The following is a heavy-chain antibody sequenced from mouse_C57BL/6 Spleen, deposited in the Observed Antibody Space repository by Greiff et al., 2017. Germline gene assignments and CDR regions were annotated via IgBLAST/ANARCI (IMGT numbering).Heavy chain of an antibody. J-gene: IGHJ1*03. CDR3: ATHYYVSGGYFDV. Sequence: VQLKESGPELVKPGASVKISCKASGYSFTDYNMNWVKQSNGKSLEWIGVINPNYGTTSYNQKFKGKAKLTVDKSSSTAYMQLNILTSEDSAVYYCATHYYVSGGYFDVWGTGTTVTVSS. V-gene: IGHV1-39*01. CDR2: INPNYGTT. D-gene: IGHD1-1*01. CDR1: GYSFTDYN.